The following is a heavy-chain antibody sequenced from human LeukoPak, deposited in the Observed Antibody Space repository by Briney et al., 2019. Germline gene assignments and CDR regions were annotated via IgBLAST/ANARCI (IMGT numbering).Heavy chain of an antibody. V-gene: IGHV4-61*02. J-gene: IGHJ4*02. D-gene: IGHD1-26*01. Sequence: SQTLSLTCTVSGGYINSGNYYWHWIRQPAGKGLEWIVRIYISGSINYNPSLKSRVTISVDTSKKQFSLKLTSVTAADTAVYYCASGGVGARPDWGQGTLVIVSS. CDR1: GGYINSGNYY. CDR2: IYISGSI. CDR3: ASGGVGARPD.